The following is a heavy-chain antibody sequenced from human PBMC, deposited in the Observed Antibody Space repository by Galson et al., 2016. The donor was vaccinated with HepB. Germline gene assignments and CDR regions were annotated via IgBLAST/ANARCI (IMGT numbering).Heavy chain of an antibody. CDR3: ARDRGIAAGGWFDP. Sequence: SLRLSCAASGFTFSNYYMHWVRQAPGKGLEWVSSISSGSKYIYYADSVKGRFTISRANANNSLFLQMNSLRAEDTAVYFCARDRGIAAGGWFDPWGQGTQVTVSS. V-gene: IGHV3-21*01. J-gene: IGHJ5*02. D-gene: IGHD6-13*01. CDR2: ISSGSKYI. CDR1: GFTFSNYY.